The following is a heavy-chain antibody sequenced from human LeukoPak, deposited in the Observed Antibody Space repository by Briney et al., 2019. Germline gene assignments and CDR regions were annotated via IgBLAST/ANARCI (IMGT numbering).Heavy chain of an antibody. CDR2: ISYDGSNK. CDR1: GFTFSSYG. CDR3: ASPGDSDI. Sequence: PGGSLRLSCAASGFTFSSYGMHWVRQAPGKGLEWVAVISYDGSNKYYADSVKGRFTISRDNAKNSLYLQMNSLRAEDTAVYYCASPGDSDIWGQGTMVTVSS. V-gene: IGHV3-30*03. D-gene: IGHD7-27*01. J-gene: IGHJ3*02.